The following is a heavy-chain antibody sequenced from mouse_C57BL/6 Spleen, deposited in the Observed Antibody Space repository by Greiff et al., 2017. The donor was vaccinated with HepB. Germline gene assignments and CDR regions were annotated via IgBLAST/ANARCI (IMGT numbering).Heavy chain of an antibody. CDR3: ARSYYGLSTSTAMDY. CDR2: IDPSDSYT. D-gene: IGHD2-10*01. J-gene: IGHJ4*01. CDR1: GYTFTSYW. V-gene: IGHV1-50*01. Sequence: QVQLQQPGAELVKPGASVKLSCKASGYTFTSYWMQCVKQRPGQGLEWIGEIDPSDSYTNYNQKFKGKATLTVDTSSSTAYMQLSSLTSEDSAVYYCARSYYGLSTSTAMDYWGQGTSVTVSS.